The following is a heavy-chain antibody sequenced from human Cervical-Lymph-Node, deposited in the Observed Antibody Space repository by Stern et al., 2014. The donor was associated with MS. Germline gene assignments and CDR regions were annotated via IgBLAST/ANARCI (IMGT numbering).Heavy chain of an antibody. V-gene: IGHV2-70*01. CDR3: ARSGGDDYGGNDFDY. CDR2: IDWDDDK. D-gene: IGHD4-23*01. CDR1: GFSLSTSGMC. Sequence: QVTLRESGPALVKPTQTLTLTCTFSGFSLSTSGMCVSWIRQPPGKALEWLVLIDWDDDKYYSTSLKTRLTISKDTSKNQVVLTMTNMDPVDTATYFCARSGGDDYGGNDFDYWGQGTLVTVSS. J-gene: IGHJ4*02.